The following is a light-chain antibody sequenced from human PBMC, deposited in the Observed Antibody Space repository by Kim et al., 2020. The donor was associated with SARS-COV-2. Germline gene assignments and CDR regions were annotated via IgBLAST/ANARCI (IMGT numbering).Light chain of an antibody. Sequence: DIQMTQSPSSLSAFVGDRVTIACRASQAISNYLAWYQVKPGRVPRLLIYGASTLQSGVPSRFSGGGSGTDLTLTISNLQPEDVATYYCQKYNSAPRTFGQGTKVDIK. J-gene: IGKJ1*01. CDR1: QAISNY. CDR3: QKYNSAPRT. CDR2: GAS. V-gene: IGKV1-27*01.